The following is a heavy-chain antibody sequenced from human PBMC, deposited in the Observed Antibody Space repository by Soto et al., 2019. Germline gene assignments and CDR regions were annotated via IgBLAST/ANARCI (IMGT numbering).Heavy chain of an antibody. CDR1: EFSVSSNY. V-gene: IGHV3-66*01. Sequence: EVQLVESGGGLVQPGESLRLSCAASEFSVSSNYMSWVRQAPGKGLEWVSVIYASGTTYYADSVRGRFTISRDSSKNTLYLQMNSLRAEDTAVYYCARNPYCSTPGCYYTEYWGQGTLVTVSS. CDR2: IYASGTT. CDR3: ARNPYCSTPGCYYTEY. J-gene: IGHJ4*02. D-gene: IGHD2-2*01.